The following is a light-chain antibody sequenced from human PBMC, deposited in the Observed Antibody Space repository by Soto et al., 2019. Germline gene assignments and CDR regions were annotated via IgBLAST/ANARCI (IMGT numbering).Light chain of an antibody. Sequence: QSVLTQPPSVSEAPGQRVTISCTGSXXXXGAGYEAHWYQQVPGTAPKLLIYENNNRPSGVPDRFSGSKSGTSASLAITGXQAEDEAEYYCQSYDSSLSGYVFGTGTKLTVL. CDR1: XXXXGAGYE. CDR2: ENN. CDR3: QSYDSSLSGYV. J-gene: IGLJ1*01. V-gene: IGLV1-40*01.